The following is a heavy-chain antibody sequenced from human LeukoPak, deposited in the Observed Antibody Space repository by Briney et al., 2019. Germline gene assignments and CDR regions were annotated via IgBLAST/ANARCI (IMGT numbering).Heavy chain of an antibody. V-gene: IGHV3-7*01. D-gene: IGHD6-19*01. CDR3: ARDVWTGVAVSDY. J-gene: IGHJ4*02. Sequence: GMSLRLSCAVSGFHFSDYSMNWVRQAPGKGLEWLANIKEDGSIQYYLDSVRGRFTISRDNAKTSVYLQLNSLRADDTAVYYCARDVWTGVAVSDYWGQGTLVTVSS. CDR2: IKEDGSIQ. CDR1: GFHFSDYS.